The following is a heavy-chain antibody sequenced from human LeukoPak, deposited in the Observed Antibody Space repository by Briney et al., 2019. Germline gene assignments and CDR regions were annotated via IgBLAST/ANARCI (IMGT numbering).Heavy chain of an antibody. CDR1: GFTVNTFA. V-gene: IGHV3-30*14. CDR3: ARDPRDRIFGPLDY. CDR2: ISYDGNDK. J-gene: IGHJ4*02. D-gene: IGHD3/OR15-3a*01. Sequence: PGRSLRLSCTVSGFTVNTFAMHWVRQSPGKGLEWVALISYDGNDKYYTDSVKGRFTISRDISKNTVYLQMNSLRPEDTAVYYCARDPRDRIFGPLDYWGQGTLVTVSS.